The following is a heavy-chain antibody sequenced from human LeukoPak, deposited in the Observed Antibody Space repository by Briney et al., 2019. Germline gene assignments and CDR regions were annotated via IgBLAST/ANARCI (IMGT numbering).Heavy chain of an antibody. CDR3: ASATYCGGDCYAFFDD. V-gene: IGHV3-66*02. Sequence: GSLRLSCAASGFSVSTKYMSWVRQAPGKGLGWVSSIWSGGNTYYADSVKGRFTISRDNFKNTVYLQMNSLRAEDTAVYYCASATYCGGDCYAFFDDWGQGTLVTVSS. J-gene: IGHJ4*02. CDR2: IWSGGNT. D-gene: IGHD2-21*02. CDR1: GFSVSTKY.